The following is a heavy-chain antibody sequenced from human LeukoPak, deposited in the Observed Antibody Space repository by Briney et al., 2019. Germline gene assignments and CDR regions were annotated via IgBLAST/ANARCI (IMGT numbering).Heavy chain of an antibody. CDR2: IPYSGTT. CDR1: GGSMSSYY. D-gene: IGHD3-10*01. CDR3: ARHGSGTSLALYP. J-gene: IGHJ5*02. V-gene: IGHV4-59*08. Sequence: PSETLSLTCTVSGGSMSSYYWSWIRQSPGKGLEWVGYIPYSGTTNYNPSLKSRVTISLGTSKNRFSLNLTSVTAADTAVYYCARHGSGTSLALYPWGQGTPVTVSS.